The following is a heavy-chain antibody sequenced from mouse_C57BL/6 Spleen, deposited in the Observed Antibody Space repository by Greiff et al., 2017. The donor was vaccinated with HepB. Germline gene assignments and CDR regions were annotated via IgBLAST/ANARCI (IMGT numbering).Heavy chain of an antibody. V-gene: IGHV1-42*01. CDR1: GYSFTGYY. CDR2: INPSTGGT. CDR3: ARSDYYALYYFDY. J-gene: IGHJ2*01. D-gene: IGHD1-1*01. Sequence: VQLQQSGPELVKPGASVKISCKASGYSFTGYYMNWVKQSPEKSLEWIGEINPSTGGTTYNQKFKAKATLTVDKSSSTAYMQLKSLTSEDSAVYYCARSDYYALYYFDYWGQGTTLTVSS.